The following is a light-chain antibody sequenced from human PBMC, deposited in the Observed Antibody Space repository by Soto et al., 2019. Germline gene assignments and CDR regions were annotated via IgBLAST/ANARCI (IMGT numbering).Light chain of an antibody. Sequence: DIQMTQSPSTLSASLGDRLSITCRASQSVSNWLAWYQQKPGIAPNLLIYDASTLESGVPSRFSGSGSGTEFTLTISSXQPDDFATYYCQQYKSYPWTFGQGTKVDIK. J-gene: IGKJ1*01. CDR2: DAS. V-gene: IGKV1-5*01. CDR1: QSVSNW. CDR3: QQYKSYPWT.